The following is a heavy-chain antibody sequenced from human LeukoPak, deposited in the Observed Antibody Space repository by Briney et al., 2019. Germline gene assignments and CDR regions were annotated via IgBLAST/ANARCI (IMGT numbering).Heavy chain of an antibody. V-gene: IGHV4-34*01. Sequence: PSETLSLTCAVYGGSFSGYYWSWIRQPPGKGLEWIGEINHSGSTNYNPSLKSRVTISVDTSKNQFSLKLSSVTAADTAVYYCARDQTAMADDAFDIWGQGTMVTVSS. CDR1: GGSFSGYY. CDR3: ARDQTAMADDAFDI. D-gene: IGHD5-18*01. CDR2: INHSGST. J-gene: IGHJ3*02.